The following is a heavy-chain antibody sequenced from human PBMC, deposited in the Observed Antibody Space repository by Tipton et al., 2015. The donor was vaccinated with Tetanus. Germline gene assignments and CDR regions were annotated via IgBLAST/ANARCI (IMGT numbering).Heavy chain of an antibody. D-gene: IGHD3-3*01. CDR3: ARANYDFPKKGPFDS. Sequence: TLSLTCTVSGGSVRGGNYYWNWIRQPPGKGLEWLAYISYSGGTNSNYSLKSRITISRDTSKNQISLKLTSVTAADTAVYYCARANYDFPKKGPFDSWGQGTLVIVSS. CDR1: GGSVRGGNYY. J-gene: IGHJ4*02. V-gene: IGHV4-61*01. CDR2: ISYSGGT.